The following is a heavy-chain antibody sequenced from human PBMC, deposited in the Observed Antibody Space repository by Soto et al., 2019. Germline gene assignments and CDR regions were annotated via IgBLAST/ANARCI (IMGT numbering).Heavy chain of an antibody. Sequence: PWGSLRLSCAASGFTFSSYAMSWVRQAPGKGLEWVSAISVSVGITYYADSVKGRFTISRDNSKNTLYLQMNSLRAEDTAVYYCAKSLSYNWLDANWSERWGKGNMVIVSS. CDR1: GFTFSSYA. CDR2: ISVSVGIT. J-gene: IGHJ5*02. D-gene: IGHD1-1*01. V-gene: IGHV3-23*01. CDR3: AKSLSYNWLDANWSER.